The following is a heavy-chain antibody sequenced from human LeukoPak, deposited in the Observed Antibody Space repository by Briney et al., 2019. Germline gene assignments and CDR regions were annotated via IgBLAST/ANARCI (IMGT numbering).Heavy chain of an antibody. CDR1: GYTFTSYY. J-gene: IGHJ6*03. Sequence: ASVKVSCKASGYTFTSYYIQWVRQAPGQGLEWMGIINPSGGSTSYAQKFQGRVTMTRDTSTSTVYMELSSLRSEDTAVYYCARDAHDILTGYYARYYMDVWGKGTTVTISS. V-gene: IGHV1-46*01. D-gene: IGHD3-9*01. CDR2: INPSGGST. CDR3: ARDAHDILTGYYARYYMDV.